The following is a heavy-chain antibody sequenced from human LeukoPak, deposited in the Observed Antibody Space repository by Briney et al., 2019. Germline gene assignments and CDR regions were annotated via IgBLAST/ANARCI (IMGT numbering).Heavy chain of an antibody. CDR1: GYTLTSYA. D-gene: IGHD3-10*01. Sequence: GASVKVSCKASGYTLTSYAMHWVRQAPGQRLEWMGWINAGNGNTKYSQKFQGRVTITRDTSASTAYMELSSLRSEDTAVYYCARGSGSYTFDYWGQGTLVTVSS. CDR2: INAGNGNT. J-gene: IGHJ4*02. V-gene: IGHV1-3*01. CDR3: ARGSGSYTFDY.